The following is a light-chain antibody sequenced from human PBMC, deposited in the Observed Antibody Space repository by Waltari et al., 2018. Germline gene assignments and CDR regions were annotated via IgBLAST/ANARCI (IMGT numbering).Light chain of an antibody. CDR3: QKYGTLPAT. CDR2: DAA. V-gene: IGKV3-20*01. CDR1: QSVSRT. J-gene: IGKJ1*01. Sequence: EIVLTQSPGTLSLSPGERATLSCRASQSVSRTLAWSQQKPCQPPRLLIYDAATRATGIPDRFSGSGSGTDFSLTISRLEPEDFAVYYCQKYGTLPATFGQGTKVEIK.